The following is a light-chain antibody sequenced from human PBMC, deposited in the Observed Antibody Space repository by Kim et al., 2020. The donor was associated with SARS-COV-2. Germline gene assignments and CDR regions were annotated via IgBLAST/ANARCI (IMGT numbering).Light chain of an antibody. CDR3: QQYGSSPRT. J-gene: IGKJ1*01. CDR2: GAS. V-gene: IGKV3-20*01. CDR1: QTFTNNY. Sequence: SPGDRATLSCRASQTFTNNYLAWYQPKPGQAPRLLIFGASNRAAGIPDRFSGSGSGTDFTLTISRLEPGDFAVYYCQQYGSSPRTFGQGTKVDIK.